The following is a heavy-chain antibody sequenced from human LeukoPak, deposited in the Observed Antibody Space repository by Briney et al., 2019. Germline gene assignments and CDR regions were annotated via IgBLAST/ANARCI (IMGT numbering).Heavy chain of an antibody. D-gene: IGHD6-19*01. CDR1: GYTFTSYG. Sequence: RASVKVSCKASGYTFTSYGISWVRQAPGQGLEGMGWISAYNGNTNYAQKLQGRVTMTTDTSTSTAYMELRSLRSDDTAVYYCARFGLGKHIEVAGIPFDIWGQGTMVTVSS. CDR2: ISAYNGNT. V-gene: IGHV1-18*01. J-gene: IGHJ3*02. CDR3: ARFGLGKHIEVAGIPFDI.